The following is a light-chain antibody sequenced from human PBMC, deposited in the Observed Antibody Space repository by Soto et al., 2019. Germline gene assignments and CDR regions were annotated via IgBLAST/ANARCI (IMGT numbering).Light chain of an antibody. Sequence: DIVMTQSPAILSVSPGETVTLSCKASQSVSNNLAWYRQKPGQAPSLLIYGASTRATGVPARFSGSGSGTDFTLTISSLQSEDFALYYCQQYSNWPPWTFGQGSQVEI. CDR2: GAS. CDR1: QSVSNN. CDR3: QQYSNWPPWT. J-gene: IGKJ1*01. V-gene: IGKV3-15*01.